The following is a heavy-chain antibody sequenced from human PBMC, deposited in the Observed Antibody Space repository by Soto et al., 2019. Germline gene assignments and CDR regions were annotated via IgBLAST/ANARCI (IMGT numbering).Heavy chain of an antibody. CDR2: IYSGGST. CDR1: GFTVSSNY. J-gene: IGHJ4*02. CDR3: GRAPRGIPARAYYFDY. V-gene: IGHV3-53*04. Sequence: TGGSLRLSCAASGFTVSSNYMSWVRQAPGKGLEWVSVIYSGGSTYYADSVKGRFTISRHNSKNTLYLQMNSLRAEDTAVYYCGRAPRGIPARAYYFDYWGQGTLVTVSS.